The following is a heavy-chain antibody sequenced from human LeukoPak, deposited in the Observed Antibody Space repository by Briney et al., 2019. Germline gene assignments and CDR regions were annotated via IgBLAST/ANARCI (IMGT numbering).Heavy chain of an antibody. Sequence: PSETLSLTCAVYGGSFSGYYWSWIRQRPGKGLEWIGEINHSGSTNYNPSLKSRVTISVDTSKNQFSLKLSSVTAADTAVYYCARTLRAVAALYYFDYWGQGTLVTVSS. CDR3: ARTLRAVAALYYFDY. CDR2: INHSGST. V-gene: IGHV4-34*01. J-gene: IGHJ4*02. CDR1: GGSFSGYY. D-gene: IGHD2-15*01.